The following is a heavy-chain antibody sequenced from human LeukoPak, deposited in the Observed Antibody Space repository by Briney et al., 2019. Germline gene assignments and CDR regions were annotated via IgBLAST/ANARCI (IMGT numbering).Heavy chain of an antibody. CDR3: ARRDSSSARTIFDY. V-gene: IGHV4-34*08. J-gene: IGHJ4*02. Sequence: NAGGSLRLSCAASGFTFSSYWMSWIRQPPGKGLEWIGEINHSGSTNYNPSLKSRVTISVDTSKNQFSLKLSSVTAADTAVYYCARRDSSSARTIFDYWGQGTLVTVSS. CDR2: INHSGST. CDR1: GFTFSSYW. D-gene: IGHD6-6*01.